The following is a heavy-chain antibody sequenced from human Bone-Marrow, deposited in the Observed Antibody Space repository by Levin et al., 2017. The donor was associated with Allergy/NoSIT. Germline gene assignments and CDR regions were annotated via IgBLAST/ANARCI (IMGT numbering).Heavy chain of an antibody. CDR2: IWNDGSKQ. V-gene: IGHV3-33*01. D-gene: IGHD1-1*01. CDR1: GCTFSTYG. CDR3: ARDIGHCSTGTCDSESQFDY. Sequence: TGGSLRLSCVGSGCTFSTYGIHWIRQAPGKGLEWVTLIWNDGSKQYYADSVKGRFTVSRDNYKNTVYLQMNSLRAEDTGLYYCARDIGHCSTGTCDSESQFDYWGQGTLVTVSS. J-gene: IGHJ4*02.